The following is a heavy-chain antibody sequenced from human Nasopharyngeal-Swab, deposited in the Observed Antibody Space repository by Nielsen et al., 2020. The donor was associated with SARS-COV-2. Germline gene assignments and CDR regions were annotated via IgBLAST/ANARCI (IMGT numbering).Heavy chain of an antibody. CDR1: GGSLSSRGSY. Sequence: SETLSLTCTVSGGSLSSRGSYWGWIRQPPGKGLEWIAFMYDNEYTNYNPSLRGRATISLDTSKNQFSLKVTSVTAADTAVYYCARENWQLANVFDIWGQGTMVTVSS. J-gene: IGHJ3*02. V-gene: IGHV4-61*08. D-gene: IGHD6-19*01. CDR2: MYDNEYT. CDR3: ARENWQLANVFDI.